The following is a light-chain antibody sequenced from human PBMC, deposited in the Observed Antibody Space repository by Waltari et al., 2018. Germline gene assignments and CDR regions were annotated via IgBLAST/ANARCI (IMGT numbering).Light chain of an antibody. CDR3: TSHAGTNSV. J-gene: IGLJ3*02. CDR1: SSDVGGDNY. Sequence: QSALTQLPSASGSPGQSVTMSCTGTSSDVGGDNYVSWYQQHPGKAPKLLIYQVSKRPPGVPDRCSGSKSGNTASLTVSGLQAEDEAEYFCTSHAGTNSVFGGGTKLTVL. CDR2: QVS. V-gene: IGLV2-8*01.